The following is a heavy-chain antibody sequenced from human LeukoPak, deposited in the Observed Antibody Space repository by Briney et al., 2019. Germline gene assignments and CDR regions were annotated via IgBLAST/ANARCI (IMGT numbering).Heavy chain of an antibody. CDR3: ARDEGFGELLSTLDY. CDR2: IWYDGSNK. D-gene: IGHD3-10*01. Sequence: GGSLRLSCAASGFTFSSYGMHWVRQAPGKGLEWVAVIWYDGSNKYYADSVKGRFTISRDNSKNTLYLQMNSLRAEDTAVYYCARDEGFGELLSTLDYWGQGTLVTVSS. V-gene: IGHV3-33*01. J-gene: IGHJ4*02. CDR1: GFTFSSYG.